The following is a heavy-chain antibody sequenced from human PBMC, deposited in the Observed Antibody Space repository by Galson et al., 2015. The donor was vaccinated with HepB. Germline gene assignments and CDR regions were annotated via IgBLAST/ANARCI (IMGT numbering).Heavy chain of an antibody. J-gene: IGHJ6*02. Sequence: SLRLSCAASGFTFSDYYMNWIRQAPGKGLEWVSYISSSSSYTSYADSVKGRFTISRDNAKNSLYLQMNSLRAEDTAVYYCARDREPAGGGVHYYYGMDVWGQGTTVTVSS. CDR1: GFTFSDYY. D-gene: IGHD1-26*01. V-gene: IGHV3-11*06. CDR3: ARDREPAGGGVHYYYGMDV. CDR2: ISSSSSYT.